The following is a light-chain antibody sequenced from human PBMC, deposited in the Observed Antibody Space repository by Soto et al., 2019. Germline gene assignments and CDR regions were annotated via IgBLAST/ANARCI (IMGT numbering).Light chain of an antibody. J-gene: IGKJ1*01. CDR1: QTISSW. Sequence: DIQMTQSPSTLSGSVGDRVTITCPASQTISSWLAWYQQKPGKAPKLLIYKASTLKSGVPSRFSGSGSGTEFTLTISSLQLGNFAHYFAEHYNSYSGAFGQGPKVELK. CDR2: KAS. V-gene: IGKV1-5*03. CDR3: EHYNSYSGA.